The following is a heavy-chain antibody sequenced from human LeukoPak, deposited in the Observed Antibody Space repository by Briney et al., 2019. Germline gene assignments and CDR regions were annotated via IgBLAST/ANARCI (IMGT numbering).Heavy chain of an antibody. CDR2: IYSAGTT. V-gene: IGHV3-66*01. Sequence: PGGSLRLSCAASGFTVSSNYMSWVRQAPGKGLEWVSIIYSAGTTHYADSVKGRFTISRDNSKNTLYLQMNSLRVEDTAVYYCARDGDYGDTYYFDYWGQGTLVTVSS. CDR3: ARDGDYGDTYYFDY. J-gene: IGHJ4*02. CDR1: GFTVSSNY. D-gene: IGHD4-17*01.